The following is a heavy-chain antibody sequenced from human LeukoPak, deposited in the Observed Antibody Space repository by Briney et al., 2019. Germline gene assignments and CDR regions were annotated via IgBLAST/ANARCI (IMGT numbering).Heavy chain of an antibody. Sequence: GGSLRLSCAASGFTVSDNYMSWVRQAPGKGLEWVSVIYSGGSTYYADSVKGRFTISRGNSKNTLYLQMNSLRAEDTAVYYCARSPQSSGWAYYFDYWGQGTLVTVSS. V-gene: IGHV3-53*01. CDR1: GFTVSDNY. CDR2: IYSGGST. CDR3: ARSPQSSGWAYYFDY. J-gene: IGHJ4*02. D-gene: IGHD6-19*01.